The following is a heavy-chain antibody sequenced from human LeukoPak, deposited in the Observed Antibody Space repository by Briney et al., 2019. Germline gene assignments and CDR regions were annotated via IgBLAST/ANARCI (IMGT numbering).Heavy chain of an antibody. CDR3: ARDLTTVTGDYYGMDV. CDR2: IYSGGST. J-gene: IGHJ6*02. Sequence: PGGSLRLFCAASGISVSSNYMSWVRQAPGKGLEWVSVIYSGGSTYYADSVKGRFTISRDNSKNTLYLQMNSLRVEDTAVYYCARDLTTVTGDYYGMDVWGQGTTVTVSS. V-gene: IGHV3-53*01. CDR1: GISVSSNY. D-gene: IGHD4-11*01.